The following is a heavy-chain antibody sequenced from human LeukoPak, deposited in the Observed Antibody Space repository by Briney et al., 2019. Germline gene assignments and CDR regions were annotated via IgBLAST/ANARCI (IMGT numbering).Heavy chain of an antibody. CDR1: GGSFSDYF. Sequence: SETLSLTCAVYGGSFSDYFWGWIRQPPGKGLEWIGEINHSGRTYYNPSLKSRVTISVDTSKNQFSLNLSPVTAADTAVYYCARDVVVVPAAIHYGMDVWGQGTTVTVSS. CDR3: ARDVVVVPAAIHYGMDV. V-gene: IGHV4-34*01. J-gene: IGHJ6*02. CDR2: INHSGRT. D-gene: IGHD2-2*01.